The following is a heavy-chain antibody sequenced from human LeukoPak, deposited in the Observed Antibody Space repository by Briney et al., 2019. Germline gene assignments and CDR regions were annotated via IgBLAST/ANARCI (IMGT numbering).Heavy chain of an antibody. D-gene: IGHD3-3*01. V-gene: IGHV1-18*01. CDR3: ARVNTIFGVVMSDIDY. CDR2: ISAYNGNT. CDR1: GYTFTSYG. Sequence: ASVKVSCKASGYTFTSYGISWVRQAPGQGLEWMGWISAYNGNTNYAQKLQGRVTMTTDTSTSTAYMELRSLRSDDTAVYYCARVNTIFGVVMSDIDYWGQGTLVTVSS. J-gene: IGHJ4*02.